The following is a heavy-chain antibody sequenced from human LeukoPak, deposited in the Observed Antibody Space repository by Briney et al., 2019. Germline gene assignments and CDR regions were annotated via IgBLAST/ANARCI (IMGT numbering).Heavy chain of an antibody. CDR2: ISGSGGST. D-gene: IGHD4-17*01. Sequence: PGGSPRLSCAASGFTFSSYAMSWVRQAPGKGLEWVSAISGSGGSTYYADSVKGRFTISRDNSKNTLYLQVNGLRTEDTAVYYCAKDRNGDFAYYFDFWGQGTLVTVSS. CDR3: AKDRNGDFAYYFDF. J-gene: IGHJ4*02. V-gene: IGHV3-23*01. CDR1: GFTFSSYA.